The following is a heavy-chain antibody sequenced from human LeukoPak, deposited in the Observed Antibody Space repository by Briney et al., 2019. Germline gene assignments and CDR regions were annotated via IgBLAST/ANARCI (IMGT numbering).Heavy chain of an antibody. Sequence: SETLSLTCTVSGGSISSYYWSWIRQPAGKGLEWIGRIYTSGSTNYNPSLKSRVTMSVDTSKNQFSLKLSSVTAADTAVYYCAREPTPGGYCSSTSCYDAFDIWGQGTMVTVSS. J-gene: IGHJ3*02. V-gene: IGHV4-4*07. CDR1: GGSISSYY. CDR3: AREPTPGGYCSSTSCYDAFDI. D-gene: IGHD2-2*01. CDR2: IYTSGST.